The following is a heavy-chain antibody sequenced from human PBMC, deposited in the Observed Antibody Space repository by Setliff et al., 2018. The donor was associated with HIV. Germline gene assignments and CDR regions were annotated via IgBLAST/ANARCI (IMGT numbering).Heavy chain of an antibody. CDR2: IFPNDEK. D-gene: IGHD2-15*01. CDR3: AHSPEFYSSIV. Sequence: SGPTLVNPTETLTLTCTVSGFSLSNTRMGVSWIRQPPGKALEWLAHIFPNDEKSYSASLKSRVTIPEDTSTSKVVLTMTNMDPLDTATYYCAHSPEFYSSIVWGQGTLVTVSS. J-gene: IGHJ4*02. V-gene: IGHV2-26*01. CDR1: GFSLSNTRMG.